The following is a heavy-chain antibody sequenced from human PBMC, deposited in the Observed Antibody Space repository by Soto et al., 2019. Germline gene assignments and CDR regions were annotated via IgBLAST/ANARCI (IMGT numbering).Heavy chain of an antibody. V-gene: IGHV3-20*04. CDR2: INWNGSRT. CDR3: ARDPPEILALRYFDL. J-gene: IGHJ2*01. CDR1: GFTFDDYG. Sequence: EVQLVESGGGVLRPGGSLRLACAASGFTFDDYGMGWVRQGPGKGLEWVSGINWNGSRTHYADSVKGRFTISRDNAKNSLYLQMNSLRAEDTAFYYCARDPPEILALRYFDLWGRGTLVTVSS.